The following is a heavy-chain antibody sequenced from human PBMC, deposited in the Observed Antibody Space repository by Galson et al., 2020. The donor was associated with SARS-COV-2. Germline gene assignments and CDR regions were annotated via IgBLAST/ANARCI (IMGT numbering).Heavy chain of an antibody. CDR2: ISYSGNT. V-gene: IGHV4-31*03. J-gene: IGHJ4*02. D-gene: IGHD6-13*01. CDR1: GGSISSGGYY. Sequence: SQTLSLTCTVSGGSISSGGYYWSWIRQRPGKGLEWIGYISYSGNTYYNPSLKSRVMISGDTSQNQFSLELTSLTAADTAVYYCARDRNVGIFDYWGQGTLVTVSS. CDR3: ARDRNVGIFDY.